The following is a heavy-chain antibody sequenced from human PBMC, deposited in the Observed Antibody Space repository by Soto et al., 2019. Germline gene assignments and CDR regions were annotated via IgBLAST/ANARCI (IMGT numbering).Heavy chain of an antibody. CDR1: GGSISSSNW. J-gene: IGHJ4*02. CDR3: ASVGSKAATFDY. CDR2: IYHSGST. Sequence: KPSETLSLTCAVSGGSISSSNWWSWVRQPPGKGLEWIGEIYHSGSTNYNPSLKSRVTISVDKSKNQFSLKLSSVTAADTAVYYCASVGSKAATFDYWGQGTLVTVSS. V-gene: IGHV4-4*02. D-gene: IGHD6-25*01.